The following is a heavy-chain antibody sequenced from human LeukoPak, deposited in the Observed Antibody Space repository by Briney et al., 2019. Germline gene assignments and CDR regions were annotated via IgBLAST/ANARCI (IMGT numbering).Heavy chain of an antibody. CDR2: IRYDGSDK. J-gene: IGHJ4*02. D-gene: IGHD3-22*01. Sequence: GGSLRLSCAASGFTFSSYGMHWVRQAPGKGLEWVAFIRYDGSDKYYADSVKGRFTISRDNSKNTLSLQMNSLRAEDSALYYCAKDSYDSSGYPSYWGQGTLLTVSS. V-gene: IGHV3-30*02. CDR1: GFTFSSYG. CDR3: AKDSYDSSGYPSY.